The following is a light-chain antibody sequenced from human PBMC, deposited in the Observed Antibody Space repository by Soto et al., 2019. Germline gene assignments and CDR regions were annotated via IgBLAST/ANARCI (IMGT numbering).Light chain of an antibody. CDR1: QSVSTN. J-gene: IGKJ1*01. CDR2: GAY. CDR3: QQFNKWPRT. V-gene: IGKV3-15*01. Sequence: EVVMTPSPATLSVSPGERATLSCMASQSVSTNLAWYQQRPGQAPRLIISGAYTRATGIPARFSGSGSGTEFTLTISSLQSEDFAIYYCQQFNKWPRTFGQGTKVDIK.